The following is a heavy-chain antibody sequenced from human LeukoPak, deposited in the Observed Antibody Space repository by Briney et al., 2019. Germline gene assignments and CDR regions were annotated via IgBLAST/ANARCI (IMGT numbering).Heavy chain of an antibody. Sequence: PSETLSLTCAVYGGSFSGYCWTWIRQPPGKGLEWIGNIFYSGSTYYSPSLKSRVTISLDTSRNQFSLKLNSVTAADTAVYYCAKSNGYGLVDIWGQGTKVTVSS. J-gene: IGHJ3*02. CDR1: GGSFSGYC. CDR2: IFYSGST. CDR3: AKSNGYGLVDI. V-gene: IGHV4-34*12. D-gene: IGHD3-10*01.